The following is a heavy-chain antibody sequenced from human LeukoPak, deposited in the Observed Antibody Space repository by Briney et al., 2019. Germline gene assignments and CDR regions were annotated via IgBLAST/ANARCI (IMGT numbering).Heavy chain of an antibody. Sequence: SETLSLTCAVYGGSFSGYYWSWIRQPPGKGLEWIGEINHSGSTNYNPSLKSRVTISVDTSKNQFSLKLSSVTAADTAVYYCARRWGILYDSSGYFDYWGQGTLVTVSS. D-gene: IGHD3-22*01. V-gene: IGHV4-34*01. CDR1: GGSFSGYY. CDR2: INHSGST. J-gene: IGHJ4*02. CDR3: ARRWGILYDSSGYFDY.